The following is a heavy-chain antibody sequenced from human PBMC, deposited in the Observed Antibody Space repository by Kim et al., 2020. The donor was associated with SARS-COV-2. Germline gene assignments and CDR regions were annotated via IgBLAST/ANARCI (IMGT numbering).Heavy chain of an antibody. D-gene: IGHD3-22*01. CDR1: GFTFSSYG. V-gene: IGHV3-30*18. CDR2: ISYDGSNK. J-gene: IGHJ4*02. CDR3: AKDNYYDSSALSAYYFDY. Sequence: GGSLRLSCAASGFTFSSYGMHWVRQAPGKGLEWVAVISYDGSNKYCADSVKGRFTISRDNSKNTLYLQMNSLRAEDTAVYYCAKDNYYDSSALSAYYFDYWGQGTLVTVSS.